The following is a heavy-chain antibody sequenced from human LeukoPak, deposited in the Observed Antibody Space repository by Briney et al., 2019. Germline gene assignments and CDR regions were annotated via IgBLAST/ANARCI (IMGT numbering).Heavy chain of an antibody. V-gene: IGHV3-73*01. J-gene: IGHJ5*02. CDR3: TRHSPGTSCYCP. D-gene: IGHD2-2*01. CDR1: GFTFSGSA. CDR2: IRSKANSYAT. Sequence: GGSLKLFCAASGFTFSGSAMHWVRQASGKGLEWVGRIRSKANSYATAYAASVKGRFTISRDDSKNTAYLQMNSLKTEDTAVYYCTRHSPGTSCYCPWGQGTLVTVSS.